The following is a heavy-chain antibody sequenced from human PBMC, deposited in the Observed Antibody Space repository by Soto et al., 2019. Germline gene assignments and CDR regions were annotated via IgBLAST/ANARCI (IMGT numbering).Heavy chain of an antibody. J-gene: IGHJ4*02. V-gene: IGHV4-4*02. CDR2: IFHDGTA. CDR1: GSSISSGNW. D-gene: IGHD3-10*01. CDR3: ARLVYDTRLNYMYFDF. Sequence: SETLSLTCSVSGSSISSGNWWTWVRQSPQRGLEYIGEIFHDGTANYYPSFERRVAISVDTSKNQFSLKLTSVTAADTAISFCARLVYDTRLNYMYFDFWGQGTLVTVSS.